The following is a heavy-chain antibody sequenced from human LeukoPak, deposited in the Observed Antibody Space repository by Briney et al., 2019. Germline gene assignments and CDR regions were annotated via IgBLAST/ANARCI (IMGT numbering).Heavy chain of an antibody. CDR1: GVTVSSNY. Sequence: PGGSLRLSCAASGVTVSSNYMSWVRQAPGKGLEWVSIIYSDGTTYYTDSVKGRFTISRDNSKNTLYLQMNSLRAEDTAVYYCARWYCSSTSCYYDYWGQGTLVTVSS. D-gene: IGHD2-2*01. CDR3: ARWYCSSTSCYYDY. CDR2: IYSDGTT. V-gene: IGHV3-53*01. J-gene: IGHJ4*02.